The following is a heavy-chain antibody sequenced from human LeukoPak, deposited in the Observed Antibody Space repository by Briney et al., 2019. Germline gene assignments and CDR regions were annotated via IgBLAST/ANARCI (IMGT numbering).Heavy chain of an antibody. V-gene: IGHV3-23*01. CDR1: GFTFSRYG. J-gene: IGHJ5*02. CDR2: ISGSGGGT. D-gene: IGHD3-10*01. CDR3: AKAGGYGSGSYLTWFDP. Sequence: GGSLRLSCAASGFTFSRYGMSWVRQAPGKGLEWVSGISGSGGGTNYADSVKGRFTSSRDNSKNTLYLQMSSLRAEDTAVYYCAKAGGYGSGSYLTWFDPWGQGTLVTVSS.